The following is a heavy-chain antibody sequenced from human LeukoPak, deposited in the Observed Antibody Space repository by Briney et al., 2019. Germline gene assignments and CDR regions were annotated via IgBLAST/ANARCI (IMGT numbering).Heavy chain of an antibody. V-gene: IGHV4-59*01. J-gene: IGHJ4*02. CDR3: ARDDGVGFDY. D-gene: IGHD3-10*01. Sequence: SETQSLTCTVSGGSISSYYWSWIRQPPGKGLEWIGYIYYSGSTNYNPSLKSRVTISVDTSKNQFSLKLSSVTAADTAVYYCARDDGVGFDYWGQGTLVTVSS. CDR1: GGSISSYY. CDR2: IYYSGST.